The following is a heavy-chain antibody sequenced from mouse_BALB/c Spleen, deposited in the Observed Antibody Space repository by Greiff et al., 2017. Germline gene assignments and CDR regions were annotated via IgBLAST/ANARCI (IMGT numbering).Heavy chain of an antibody. J-gene: IGHJ3*01. CDR1: GFTFSSYA. V-gene: IGHV5-6-5*01. CDR2: ISSGGST. Sequence: EVQLVESGGGLVKPGGSLKLSCAASGFTFSSYAMSWVRQTPEKRLEWVASISSGGSTYYPDSVKGRFTISRDNARNILYLQMSSLRSEDTAMYYCARWLLRDFAYWGQGTLVTVSA. CDR3: ARWLLRDFAY. D-gene: IGHD2-3*01.